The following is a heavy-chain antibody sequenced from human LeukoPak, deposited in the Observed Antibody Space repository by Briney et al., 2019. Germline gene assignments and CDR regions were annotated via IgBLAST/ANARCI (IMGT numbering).Heavy chain of an antibody. D-gene: IGHD3-10*01. J-gene: IGHJ4*02. CDR1: RFTFLHYA. CDR2: ISGSGGST. CDR3: AKALWFKEFDY. V-gene: IGHV3-23*01. Sequence: PGWSLTLSCPASRFTFLHYAMSGLRQPPGKGLEGVSAISGSGGSTKYADSVKGRFTISRDNSKNTLYLQMNSLRAEDTAVYYCAKALWFKEFDYWGQGTLVTVSS.